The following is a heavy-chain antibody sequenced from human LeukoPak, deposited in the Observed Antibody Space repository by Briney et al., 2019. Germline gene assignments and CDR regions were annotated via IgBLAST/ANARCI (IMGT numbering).Heavy chain of an antibody. V-gene: IGHV7-4-1*02. CDR2: INTNTGNP. CDR3: ARVFLIGARSPAALVD. D-gene: IGHD3-22*01. J-gene: IGHJ4*02. CDR1: GYTFTSYA. Sequence: ASVKVSCKASGYTFTSYAMNWVRQAPGQGLEWMGWINTNTGNPTYAQGFTGRFVFSLDTSVSTAYLQISSLKAEDTAVYYCARVFLIGARSPAALVDWGQGTLVTVSS.